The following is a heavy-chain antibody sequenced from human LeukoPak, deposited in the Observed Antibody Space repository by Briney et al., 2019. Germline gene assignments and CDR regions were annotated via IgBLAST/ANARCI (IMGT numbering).Heavy chain of an antibody. V-gene: IGHV5-51*01. D-gene: IGHD2-2*01. CDR3: ARRQGCSSSSCPPDS. CDR1: GYSFTSYC. Sequence: GESLQISCKGSGYSFTSYCIGWVRQMPGKGLEWMGIIYPGDSDTRYSPSFQGQVTISADKSISTAYLQWSSLKASDTAMYYCARRQGCSSSSCPPDSWGQGTLVTVSS. J-gene: IGHJ4*02. CDR2: IYPGDSDT.